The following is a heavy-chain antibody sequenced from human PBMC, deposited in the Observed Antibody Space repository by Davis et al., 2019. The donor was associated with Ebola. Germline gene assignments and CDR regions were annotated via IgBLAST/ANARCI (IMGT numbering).Heavy chain of an antibody. CDR3: ARSGTIFGVVLEF. V-gene: IGHV1-2*02. D-gene: IGHD3-3*01. CDR2: SNPNSGGT. J-gene: IGHJ4*02. CDR1: GYTFSDYY. Sequence: ASVKVSCKASGYTFSDYYMHWVRQAPGQGLEWMGWSNPNSGGTTYAQKFQGRVTMTRDTSINTAYMELSRLRSDDTAVYYCARSGTIFGVVLEFWGQGTPVTVSS.